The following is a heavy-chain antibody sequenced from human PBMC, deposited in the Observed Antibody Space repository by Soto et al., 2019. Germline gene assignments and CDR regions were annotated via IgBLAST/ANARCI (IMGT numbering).Heavy chain of an antibody. D-gene: IGHD3-10*01. J-gene: IGHJ6*02. CDR1: GFTFSSYG. Sequence: PGGSLRLSCAASGFTFSSYGMHWVRQAPGKGLEWVAVIWYDGSNKYYADSVKGRFTISRDNSKNTLYLQMNSLRAEDTAVYYCARYGSGSYYAQAYYYYGMDVWGQGTTVTVSS. CDR3: ARYGSGSYYAQAYYYYGMDV. V-gene: IGHV3-33*01. CDR2: IWYDGSNK.